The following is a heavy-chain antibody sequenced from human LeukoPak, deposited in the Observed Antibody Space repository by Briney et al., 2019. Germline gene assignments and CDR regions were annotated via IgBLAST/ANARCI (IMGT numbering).Heavy chain of an antibody. CDR1: GGSLSGYY. V-gene: IGHV4-34*01. D-gene: IGHD6-13*01. J-gene: IGHJ4*02. CDR3: ARARSGYSSSWYFVS. CDR2: INQSGST. Sequence: SETLSLTCVVYGGSLSGYYWSWIRQPPGKGLEWIGEINQSGSTNYKPSLKSRVTISVDTSKNQFSLKLSSVTAADTAVYYCARARSGYSSSWYFVSWGQGTLVIVSS.